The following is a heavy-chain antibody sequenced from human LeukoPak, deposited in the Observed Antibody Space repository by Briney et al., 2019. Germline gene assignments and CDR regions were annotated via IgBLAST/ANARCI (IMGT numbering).Heavy chain of an antibody. CDR3: AKDDRLQQQLGWTEVTARNYFDY. CDR1: GFTFSSYA. Sequence: PGGSLRLSCAVSGFTFSSYAMSWVRQAPGKGLEWVAAISGSGGRTYYADFVKGRFTISRDNSKNTLYLQMNSLRAEDTAVYYCAKDDRLQQQLGWTEVTARNYFDYWGQGTLVTVSS. J-gene: IGHJ4*02. V-gene: IGHV3-23*01. D-gene: IGHD6-13*01. CDR2: ISGSGGRT.